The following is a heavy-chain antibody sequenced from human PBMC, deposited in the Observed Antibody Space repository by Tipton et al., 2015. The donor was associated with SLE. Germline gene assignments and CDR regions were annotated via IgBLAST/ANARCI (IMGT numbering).Heavy chain of an antibody. CDR2: IYTSGST. D-gene: IGHD6-13*01. J-gene: IGHJ5*02. Sequence: TLSLTCTVSGVSISSYYWSWIRQPPGRGLEWIGYIYTSGSTNYNPSLKSRVTISVDTSKNQFSLRSSSVTAADTAVYYCARGEVDSINWYKEVWFDPWGQGTLVTVSS. CDR1: GVSISSYY. V-gene: IGHV4-4*08. CDR3: ARGEVDSINWYKEVWFDP.